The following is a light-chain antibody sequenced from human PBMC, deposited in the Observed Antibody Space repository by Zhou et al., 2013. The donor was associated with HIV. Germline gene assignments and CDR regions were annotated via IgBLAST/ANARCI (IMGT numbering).Light chain of an antibody. CDR3: QQYGSSLLT. J-gene: IGKJ4*01. CDR2: GAS. Sequence: EIVLTQSPATLSLSPGERATLSCRASQTIYSYLAWYQQKPGQAPRLLIYGASSRATGIPDRFSGSGSGTDFTLTISRLEPEDFAVYYCQQYGSSLLTFGGGTKVEIK. CDR1: QTIYSY. V-gene: IGKV3-20*01.